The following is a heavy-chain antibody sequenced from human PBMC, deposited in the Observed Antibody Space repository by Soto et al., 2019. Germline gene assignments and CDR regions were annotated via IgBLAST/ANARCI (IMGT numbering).Heavy chain of an antibody. Sequence: PGGSLRLSCAASGFTFSSYAMSWVRQAPGKGLEWVSAISGSGGSTYYADSVKGRFTISRDNSKNTLYLQMNSLRAEDTAVYYCAKSASIAARPPYYFDYWGQGTLVTVSS. CDR1: GFTFSSYA. CDR2: ISGSGGST. CDR3: AKSASIAARPPYYFDY. V-gene: IGHV3-23*01. D-gene: IGHD6-6*01. J-gene: IGHJ4*02.